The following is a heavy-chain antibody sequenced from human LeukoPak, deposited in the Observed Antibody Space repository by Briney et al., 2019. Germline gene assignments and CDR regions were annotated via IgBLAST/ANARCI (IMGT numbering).Heavy chain of an antibody. V-gene: IGHV3-7*04. Sequence: GGSLRLSCAASGFTFSAYWMSWVRQAPGKGLEWVANIKQDGSEKYYVDSVKGRFTISRDNAKTSPYLQLNSLRAEDTAVYYCARVQSSSWDHWGQGTLVTVSS. J-gene: IGHJ4*02. D-gene: IGHD6-13*01. CDR3: ARVQSSSWDH. CDR1: GFTFSAYW. CDR2: IKQDGSEK.